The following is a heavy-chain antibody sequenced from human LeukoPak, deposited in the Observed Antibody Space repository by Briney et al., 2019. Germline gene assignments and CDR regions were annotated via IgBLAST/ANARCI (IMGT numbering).Heavy chain of an antibody. CDR2: ISGSGGST. J-gene: IGHJ6*02. V-gene: IGHV3-23*01. Sequence: PSGTLSLTCAVSSGSISSSNWWSWVRQAPGKGLEWVSAISGSGGSTYYADSVKGRFTISRDNSKNTLYLQMNSLRAEDTAVYYCAKPRGDGSGLYYYYHYGMDVWGQGTTVTVSS. CDR1: SGSISSSN. D-gene: IGHD3-10*01. CDR3: AKPRGDGSGLYYYYHYGMDV.